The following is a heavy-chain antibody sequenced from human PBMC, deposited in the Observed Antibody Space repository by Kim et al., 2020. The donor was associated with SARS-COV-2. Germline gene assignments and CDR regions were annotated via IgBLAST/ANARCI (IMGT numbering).Heavy chain of an antibody. CDR3: ANFGSGTPY. CDR2: INSDGSDT. V-gene: IGHV3-74*01. CDR1: GLTFSKDW. J-gene: IGHJ4*02. D-gene: IGHD3-10*01. Sequence: GGSLRLSCAASGLTFSKDWMHWVRQAPGKGLVWLSHINSDGSDTSYADSVKGRFTISRDNAKNTLYLQMNSLRAEDTAVYYCANFGSGTPYWGQGALVTVSS.